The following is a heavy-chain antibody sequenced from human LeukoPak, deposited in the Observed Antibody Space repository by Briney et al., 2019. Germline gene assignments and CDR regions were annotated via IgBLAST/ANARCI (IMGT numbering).Heavy chain of an antibody. CDR3: ARGTGSGTYRRFDF. CDR2: FDPEDGET. V-gene: IGHV1-24*01. Sequence: ASVKVSCKVSGYTLTELSMHWVRQAPGKGLEWMGGFDPEDGETIYAQKFQGRVTMTEDTSTDTAYMELSSLRSEDAAVYYCARGTGSGTYRRFDFWGQGTLVTVSS. D-gene: IGHD3-10*01. J-gene: IGHJ4*02. CDR1: GYTLTELS.